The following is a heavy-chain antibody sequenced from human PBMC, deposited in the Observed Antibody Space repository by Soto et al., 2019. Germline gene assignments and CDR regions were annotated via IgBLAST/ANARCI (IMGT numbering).Heavy chain of an antibody. CDR2: IIPIFGTA. V-gene: IGHV1-69*13. CDR1: GGTFSSYA. J-gene: IGHJ6*02. Sequence: SVKVACKVSGGTFSSYAVSWVRQAPGQGLEWMGGIIPIFGTANYAQKFQGRVTITADESTSTAYMELSSLRSEDTAVYYCARDPGAEYSSSYYYYYGMDVWGQGTTVTV. D-gene: IGHD6-6*01. CDR3: ARDPGAEYSSSYYYYYGMDV.